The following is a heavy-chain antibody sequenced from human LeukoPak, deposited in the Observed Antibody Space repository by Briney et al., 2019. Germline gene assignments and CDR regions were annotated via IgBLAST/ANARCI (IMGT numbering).Heavy chain of an antibody. D-gene: IGHD5-12*01. Sequence: GGSLRLSCIASGFTLSSYEMSWIRQAPGKGLEWVSSVDYSGGDTHYADSVMGRFTISRDNSKNTLYLQLNSLSAEDTAVYYCARGPSGYHNTGGQGTLVTVSS. CDR3: ARGPSGYHNT. CDR2: VDYSGGDT. J-gene: IGHJ4*02. CDR1: GFTLSSYE. V-gene: IGHV3-23*01.